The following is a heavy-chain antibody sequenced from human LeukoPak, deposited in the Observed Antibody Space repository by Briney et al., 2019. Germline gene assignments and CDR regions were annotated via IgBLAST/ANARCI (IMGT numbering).Heavy chain of an antibody. CDR3: ARGLDDSSGYYSDY. Sequence: ASVKVSCKASGYTFTSYGISWVRQAPGQGLEWMGWISAYNGNTNYAQNLQGRVTMTTDTSTSTAYMELRSLRSEDTAVYYCARGLDDSSGYYSDYWGQGTLVTVSS. CDR1: GYTFTSYG. J-gene: IGHJ4*02. V-gene: IGHV1-18*01. D-gene: IGHD3-22*01. CDR2: ISAYNGNT.